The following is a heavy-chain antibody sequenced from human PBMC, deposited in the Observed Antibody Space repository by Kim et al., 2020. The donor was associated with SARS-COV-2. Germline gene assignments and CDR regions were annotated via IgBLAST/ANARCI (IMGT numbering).Heavy chain of an antibody. D-gene: IGHD2-21*02. V-gene: IGHV4-34*01. CDR2: INHSGST. J-gene: IGHJ6*02. Sequence: SETLSLTCAVYGGSFSGYYWSWIRQPPGKGLEWIGEINHSGSTNYNPSLKSRVTISVDTSKNQFSLKLSSVTAADTAVYYCARALSIVVVTSPNYYYYGMDVWGQETTVTVSS. CDR1: GGSFSGYY. CDR3: ARALSIVVVTSPNYYYYGMDV.